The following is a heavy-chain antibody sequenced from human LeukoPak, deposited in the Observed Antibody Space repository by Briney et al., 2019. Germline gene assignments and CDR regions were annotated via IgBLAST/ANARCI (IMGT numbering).Heavy chain of an antibody. CDR3: AKVGQWLVVDY. J-gene: IGHJ4*02. D-gene: IGHD6-19*01. CDR1: GYSENFYG. V-gene: IGHV1-18*01. CDR2: ISAQHGQT. Sequence: ASVTVSCTTSGYSENFYGITWVRQVAGQGLEWMGWISAQHGQTEYAPNSQDRVTMTTDTYTNTAYMELRSLRSDDTAVYYCAKVGQWLVVDYWGQGTLVTVSS.